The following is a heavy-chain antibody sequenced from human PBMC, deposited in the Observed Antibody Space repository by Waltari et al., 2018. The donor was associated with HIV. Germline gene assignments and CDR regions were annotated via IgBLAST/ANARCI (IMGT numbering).Heavy chain of an antibody. V-gene: IGHV3-74*01. CDR3: ARDVAGRGGY. CDR2: IDTDGSTT. J-gene: IGHJ4*02. CDR1: GDTFSSYW. Sequence: EVQLVESGGDLVQPGGSLRLSSAAYGDTFSSYWMHWVRQAPGKGLVWVSRIDTDGSTTTYADSVKGRFTISRDNAKNILYLQMNSLRVEDTAVYYCARDVAGRGGYWGQGTLVSVSS. D-gene: IGHD3-3*01.